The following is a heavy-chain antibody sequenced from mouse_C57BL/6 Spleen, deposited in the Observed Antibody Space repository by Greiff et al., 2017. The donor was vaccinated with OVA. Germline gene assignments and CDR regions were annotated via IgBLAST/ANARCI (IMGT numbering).Heavy chain of an antibody. J-gene: IGHJ2*01. D-gene: IGHD2-4*01. Sequence: EVKLMESGGGLVKPGGSLKLSCAASGFTFSSYAMSWVRQTPEKRLEWVATISDGGSYTYYPDNVKGRFTISRDNAKNNLYLQMSHLKSEDTAMYYCARDDDYGLGDYWGQGTTLTVSS. CDR3: ARDDDYGLGDY. CDR2: ISDGGSYT. V-gene: IGHV5-4*01. CDR1: GFTFSSYA.